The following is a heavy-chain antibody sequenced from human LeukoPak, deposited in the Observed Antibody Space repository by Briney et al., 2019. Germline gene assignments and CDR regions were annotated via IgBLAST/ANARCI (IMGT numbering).Heavy chain of an antibody. CDR2: IYYSGST. J-gene: IGHJ4*02. Sequence: SETLSLTCTVSGDSISSYYWSWIRQPPGKGLEWIGYIYYSGSTNYNPSLKSRVTMSLDTSKNQFSLKLSSVTAADTAVYYCARDFYYSSGWTAIRYFDYWGQGTLVTVSS. V-gene: IGHV4-59*01. CDR3: ARDFYYSSGWTAIRYFDY. D-gene: IGHD6-25*01. CDR1: GDSISSYY.